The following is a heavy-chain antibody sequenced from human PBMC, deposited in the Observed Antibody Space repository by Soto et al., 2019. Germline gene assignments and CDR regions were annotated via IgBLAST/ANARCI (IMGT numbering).Heavy chain of an antibody. CDR2: IYYSGST. V-gene: IGHV4-31*03. CDR3: ARARIRAVYAFDI. J-gene: IGHJ3*02. D-gene: IGHD2-15*01. CDR1: GGSVSSGAYY. Sequence: QVQLQESDAGLVKASQTLSLTCTVSGGSVSSGAYYWTWIRQRPGKGLEWIGYIYYSGSTYYSPSLKSRLSISLDTSKNQFSLRLSSVTAADTAMYYCARARIRAVYAFDIWGQGTMVTVSS.